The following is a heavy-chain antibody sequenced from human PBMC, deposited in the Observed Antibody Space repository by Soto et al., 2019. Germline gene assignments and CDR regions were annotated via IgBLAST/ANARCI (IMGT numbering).Heavy chain of an antibody. D-gene: IGHD3-22*01. J-gene: IGHJ3*02. CDR2: INAGNGNT. CDR3: ARPSDYYDSSGYEADAFDI. CDR1: GYTFTSYA. Sequence: QVPLVQSGAEVKKPGASVKVSCKASGYTFTSYAMHWVRQAPGQRLEWMGWINAGNGNTKYSQKFQGRVTITRDTSASTAYMELSSLRSEDTAVYYCARPSDYYDSSGYEADAFDIWGQGTMVTVSS. V-gene: IGHV1-3*01.